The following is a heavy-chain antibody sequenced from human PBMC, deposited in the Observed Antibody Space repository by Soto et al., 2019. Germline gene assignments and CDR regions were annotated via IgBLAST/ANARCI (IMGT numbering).Heavy chain of an antibody. CDR2: IKDGGRT. CDR1: GGSLSGYY. J-gene: IGHJ4*02. V-gene: IGHV4-34*01. CDR3: ARGQEGVVATH. D-gene: IGHD5-12*01. Sequence: QVQLQQWGAGLLKPSETLSLNCAVNGGSLSGYYWGWIRQPPGKGLEWIGEIKDGGRTNYSPSRKRRAAISSDTSNNQFSLRLYSVTAADTGVYYCARGQEGVVATHWDQGTLVTVSS.